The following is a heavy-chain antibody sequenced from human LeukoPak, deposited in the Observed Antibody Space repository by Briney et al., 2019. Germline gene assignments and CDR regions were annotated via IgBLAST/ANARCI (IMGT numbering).Heavy chain of an antibody. J-gene: IGHJ5*02. D-gene: IGHD5-24*01. CDR2: INPSGGST. CDR1: GYTFINYY. CDR3: ARASDPWLQLT. V-gene: IGHV1-46*01. Sequence: ASVKVSCKASGYTFINYYMHWVRQAPGQGLEWMGIINPSGGSTSYAQKFQGRVTMTRDTSTSTVYMELSSLRSEDTAVYYCARASDPWLQLTWGQGTLVTVSS.